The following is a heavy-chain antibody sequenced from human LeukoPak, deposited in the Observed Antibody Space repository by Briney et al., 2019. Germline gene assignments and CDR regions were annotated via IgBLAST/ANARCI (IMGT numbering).Heavy chain of an antibody. CDR1: GFTFSSYS. CDR3: ARFWSGLYYYMDV. CDR2: ISSSSYI. V-gene: IGHV3-21*01. J-gene: IGHJ6*03. D-gene: IGHD3-3*01. Sequence: GGSLRLSCAASGFTFSSYSMNWVRQAPGKGLEWVSSISSSSYIYYADSVKGRFTISRDNAKNSLYLQMNSLRAEDTAVYYCARFWSGLYYYMDVWGKGTTVTVSS.